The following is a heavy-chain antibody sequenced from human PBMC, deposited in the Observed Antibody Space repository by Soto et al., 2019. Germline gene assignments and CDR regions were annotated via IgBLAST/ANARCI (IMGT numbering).Heavy chain of an antibody. CDR2: ISWNSGTI. V-gene: IGHV3-9*01. CDR1: GFTFDDYA. D-gene: IGHD3-22*01. CDR3: AKDRTGSGYYFDY. Sequence: SLRLSCAASGFTFDDYAMHWVRQAPGKGLEWVSGISWNSGTIGYADSVKGRFTISRDNAKNSLYLQMDSLRAEDTALYYCAKDRTGSGYYFDYWGQGTLVTVSS. J-gene: IGHJ4*02.